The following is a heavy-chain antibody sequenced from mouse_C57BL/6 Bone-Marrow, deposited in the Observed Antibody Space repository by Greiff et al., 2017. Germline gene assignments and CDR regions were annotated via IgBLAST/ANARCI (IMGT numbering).Heavy chain of an antibody. Sequence: VQLKQSGPVLVKPGASVKMSCKASGYTFTDYYMNWVKQSHGKSLEWIGVINPYNGGTSYNQKFKGKATLTVDKSSSTAYMELNSLTSEDSAVYYFAREGPWFAYWGQGTLVTVSA. CDR1: GYTFTDYY. V-gene: IGHV1-19*01. CDR3: AREGPWFAY. J-gene: IGHJ3*01. CDR2: INPYNGGT.